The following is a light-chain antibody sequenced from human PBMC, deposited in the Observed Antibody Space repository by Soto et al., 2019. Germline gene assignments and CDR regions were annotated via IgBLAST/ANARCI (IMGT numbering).Light chain of an antibody. CDR1: QSINNL. CDR2: DVS. J-gene: IGKJ4*01. Sequence: DVQMTQSPSTLSASVGDRVTITCRASQSINNLLAWYQQKPGKAPKFLIYDVSTLESGVPSRFRGSGYGTEFTLTISSLQPEDFATYYCQQYDSYPLTFGGGTKVDIK. V-gene: IGKV1-5*01. CDR3: QQYDSYPLT.